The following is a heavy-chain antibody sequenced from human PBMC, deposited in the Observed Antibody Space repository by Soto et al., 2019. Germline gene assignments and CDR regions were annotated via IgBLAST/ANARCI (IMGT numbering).Heavy chain of an antibody. D-gene: IGHD2-21*01. J-gene: IGHJ6*03. V-gene: IGHV1-3*01. CDR3: ARAPMDLFLNYYYYMDV. Sequence: QVPLVQSGAEVKKPGASVKVSCKASGYTFTSFAMHWVRQAPGQRLEWMGWINAGNGNTKYSQKFQGRVTITRDTSASTAYMELSSLRSEDTAVYYCARAPMDLFLNYYYYMDVWGKGTTVTVSS. CDR1: GYTFTSFA. CDR2: INAGNGNT.